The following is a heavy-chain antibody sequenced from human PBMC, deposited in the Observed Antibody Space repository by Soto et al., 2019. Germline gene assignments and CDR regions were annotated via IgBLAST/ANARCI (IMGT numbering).Heavy chain of an antibody. Sequence: PGGSLRLSCAASGFTFTNYWMHWVRQAPGKGLVWVSRINSDGSSTTYADSVKGRFTISRDNAKNTLYLQMNSLRAEGTAVFYCARDGQDWSFASWGRGTLVTVSS. D-gene: IGHD3-9*01. CDR1: GFTFTNYW. CDR2: INSDGSST. V-gene: IGHV3-74*01. CDR3: ARDGQDWSFAS. J-gene: IGHJ4*02.